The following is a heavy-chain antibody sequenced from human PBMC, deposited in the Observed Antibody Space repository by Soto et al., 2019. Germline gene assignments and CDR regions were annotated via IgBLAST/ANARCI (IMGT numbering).Heavy chain of an antibody. CDR3: ARPSSSGYYFDY. D-gene: IGHD3-22*01. J-gene: IGHJ4*02. CDR2: IDPSDSYT. V-gene: IGHV5-10-1*01. Sequence: PGESLKISCKGSGYSFTPYWIIWVRQMPGKGLEWMGRIDPSDSYTNYSPSFQGDVTISADKSISTAYLQWSSLKASDTAMYYCARPSSSGYYFDYWGQVTLVTV. CDR1: GYSFTPYW.